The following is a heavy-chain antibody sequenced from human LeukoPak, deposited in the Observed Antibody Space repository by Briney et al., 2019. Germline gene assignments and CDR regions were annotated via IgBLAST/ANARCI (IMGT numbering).Heavy chain of an antibody. J-gene: IGHJ4*02. V-gene: IGHV3-23*01. CDR3: ARAIRGYSYVLDY. CDR1: GFTFTSSA. Sequence: PGGSLRLSCAASGFTFTSSAMSWVRQAPGKGLEWVSAINLSGLRTYYADSVKGRFTISRDSPKNTLYLQMHSLRAEDTAVYYCARAIRGYSYVLDYWGQGTLVTVSS. CDR2: INLSGLRT. D-gene: IGHD5-18*01.